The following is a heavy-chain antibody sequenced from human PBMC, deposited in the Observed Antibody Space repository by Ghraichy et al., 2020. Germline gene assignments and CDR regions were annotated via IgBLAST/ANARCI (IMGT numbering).Heavy chain of an antibody. J-gene: IGHJ2*01. CDR3: ARAPGSGNSWFHYWSFDL. Sequence: GESLNISCAASGFTFSIYSMNWVRQAPGKGLEWVSSISSSSSYIYYADSVKGRFTISRDNAKNSLYLQMKSLRVEETALYYCARAPGSGNSWFHYWSFDLWGRGTLVTVSS. CDR2: ISSSSSYI. D-gene: IGHD6-19*01. CDR1: GFTFSIYS. V-gene: IGHV3-21*01.